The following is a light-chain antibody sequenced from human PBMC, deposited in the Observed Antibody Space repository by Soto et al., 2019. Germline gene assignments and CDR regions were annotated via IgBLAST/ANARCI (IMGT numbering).Light chain of an antibody. CDR1: QAISTY. CDR3: QQLHSYPRT. CDR2: AAS. V-gene: IGKV1-9*01. J-gene: IGKJ1*01. Sequence: DIQLTQSPSFLSASVGDSVTITCRASQAISTYLAWYQQKPGKAPKGLIFAASTLRSGVPSRFSASGSETEFTLTISSLQPEDFATYYCQQLHSYPRTFGQGTQVDIK.